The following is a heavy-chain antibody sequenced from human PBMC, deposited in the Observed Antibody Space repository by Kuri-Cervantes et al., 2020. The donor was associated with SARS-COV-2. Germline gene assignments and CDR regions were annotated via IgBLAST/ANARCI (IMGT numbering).Heavy chain of an antibody. CDR1: GGSFNNYY. D-gene: IGHD3-22*01. CDR3: AGFYYYDSSGFVANYYYMDV. CDR2: INHNGNT. Sequence: SQTLSLTCAVYGGSFNNYYWSWVRQSPGKGLEWMGEINHNGNTNYNPYLKSRVTISVDTSKNQFSLKLSSVTAADTAVYYCAGFYYYDSSGFVANYYYMDVWGKGTTVTVSS. J-gene: IGHJ6*03. V-gene: IGHV4-34*01.